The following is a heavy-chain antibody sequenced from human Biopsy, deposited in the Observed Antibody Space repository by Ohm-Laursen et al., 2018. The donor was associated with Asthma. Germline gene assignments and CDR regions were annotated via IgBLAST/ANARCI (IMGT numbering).Heavy chain of an antibody. V-gene: IGHV1-3*01. J-gene: IGHJ3*02. CDR3: ARTYYDFLTGQVKDAFGI. D-gene: IGHD3-9*01. CDR2: INAGNGNT. Sequence: ASVKVSCKASGYTFVNYAIHWVRQAPGQRLEWMGWINAGNGNTKYSQKFQGRVSITRDTSASTAYMELTSLRSEDTAAYYCARTYYDFLTGQVKDAFGIWGQGTMVTVSS. CDR1: GYTFVNYA.